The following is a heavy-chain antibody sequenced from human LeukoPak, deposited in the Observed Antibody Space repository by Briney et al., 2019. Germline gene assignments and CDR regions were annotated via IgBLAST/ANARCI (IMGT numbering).Heavy chain of an antibody. CDR3: ARGGGSARYGNAFDI. V-gene: IGHV3-7*02. J-gene: IGHJ3*02. CDR1: GVSFGNSW. CDR2: IKQDGIEK. D-gene: IGHD3-16*01. Sequence: PGGSLRLSCTASGVSFGNSWMTWVRQVPRKGLEWVANIKQDGIEKYYVDSMKGRSTIPRDNAKNSLYLQMNSLRVEDTAVYYCARGGGSARYGNAFDIWGQGTLVTVSS.